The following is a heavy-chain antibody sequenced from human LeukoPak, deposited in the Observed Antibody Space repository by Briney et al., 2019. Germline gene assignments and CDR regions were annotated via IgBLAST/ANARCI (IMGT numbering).Heavy chain of an antibody. CDR1: GFTFSSYG. CDR2: IRYDGSNK. Sequence: GGSLRLSCAASGFTFSSYGMHWVRQAPGKGLEGVAFIRYDGSNKYYADSVKGRFTISRDNSKNTLYLQMNSLRAEDTAVYYCAKDRGAPYYDFWSAGFWGQGTLVTVSS. J-gene: IGHJ4*02. CDR3: AKDRGAPYYDFWSAGF. D-gene: IGHD3-3*01. V-gene: IGHV3-30*02.